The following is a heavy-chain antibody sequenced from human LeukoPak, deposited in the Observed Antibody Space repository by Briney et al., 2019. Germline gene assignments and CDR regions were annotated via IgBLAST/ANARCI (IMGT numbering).Heavy chain of an antibody. V-gene: IGHV3-23*01. CDR3: AKAYGDNDFWSGFPKHPNDY. D-gene: IGHD3-3*01. CDR1: GFTFSDYY. Sequence: PGGSLRLSCAASGFTFSDYYMSWVRQAPGKGLEWVSAISGSGGSTYYADSVKGRFTISRDNSKNTLYLQMNSLRAEDTAVYYCAKAYGDNDFWSGFPKHPNDYWGQGTLVTVSS. J-gene: IGHJ4*02. CDR2: ISGSGGST.